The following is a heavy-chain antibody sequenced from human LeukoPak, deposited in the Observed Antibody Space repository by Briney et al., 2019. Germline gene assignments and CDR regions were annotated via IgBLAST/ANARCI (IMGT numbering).Heavy chain of an antibody. CDR2: VYHSGGT. Sequence: PSGTLSLTCSVSGDSIITTNWWTRVRQPPGKGLEWIGEVYHSGGTNYNPTLKSRVTISLDKSRNQFSLKLSSVTAADTAVYYCARDRGRYDTPFDPWGQGTLVTVSS. J-gene: IGHJ5*02. CDR1: GDSIITTNW. D-gene: IGHD3-22*01. V-gene: IGHV4-4*02. CDR3: ARDRGRYDTPFDP.